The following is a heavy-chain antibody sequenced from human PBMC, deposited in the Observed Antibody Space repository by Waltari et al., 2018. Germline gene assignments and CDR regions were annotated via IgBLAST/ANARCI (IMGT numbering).Heavy chain of an antibody. J-gene: IGHJ2*01. CDR3: GSGSAWYGYFDL. CDR1: GFTVSGKY. D-gene: IGHD6-19*01. V-gene: IGHV3-53*01. Sequence: EVQLVESGGGLIQPGGSLRLSCAAYGFTVSGKYMIWVRQAPGKGLEWVSVIYSGGSTYYADSVKGRVAISRDTSTNTLYLQMNSLRAEDTAVYYCGSGSAWYGYFDLWGRGTLVTVSS. CDR2: IYSGGST.